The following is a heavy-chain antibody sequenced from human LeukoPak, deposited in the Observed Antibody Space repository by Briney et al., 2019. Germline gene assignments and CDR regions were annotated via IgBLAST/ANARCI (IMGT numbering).Heavy chain of an antibody. CDR2: ISSSSSYI. CDR3: ARDVRLDY. V-gene: IGHV3-21*01. Sequence: GGSLRLSCAASGFTFSSYSMNWDRQARGKGPEWVSSISSSSSYIYYADSVKGRFTISRDNAKNSLYLQMNSLRAEDTAVYYCARDVRLDYWGQGTLVTVSS. J-gene: IGHJ4*02. CDR1: GFTFSSYS.